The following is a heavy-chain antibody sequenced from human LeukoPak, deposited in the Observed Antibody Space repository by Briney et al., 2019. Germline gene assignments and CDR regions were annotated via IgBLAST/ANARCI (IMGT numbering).Heavy chain of an antibody. V-gene: IGHV4-4*02. J-gene: IGHJ4*02. D-gene: IGHD6-19*01. Sequence: SETLSLTCAVSGDSISSSNWWSWVRQPPGKGLEWIGEIYHSGSTNYNPSLKSRVTISVDKSKNQFSLKLCSVTAADTAVYYCAREMAVAGNFDYWGQGTLVTVSS. CDR2: IYHSGST. CDR3: AREMAVAGNFDY. CDR1: GDSISSSNW.